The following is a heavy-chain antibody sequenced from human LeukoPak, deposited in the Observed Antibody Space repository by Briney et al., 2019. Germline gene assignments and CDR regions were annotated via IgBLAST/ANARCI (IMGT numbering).Heavy chain of an antibody. CDR3: AKEEYSTRYYYYGMDV. CDR1: GFTFWSYA. D-gene: IGHD2-2*01. CDR2: ISGGGDST. J-gene: IGHJ6*02. Sequence: GGSLRLSCVTSGFTFWSYAISWVRQAPGKGLDWVAAISGGGDSTFYADSVKGRFTISRDNSKNTLYLQMSSLRAEDTAIYYCAKEEYSTRYYYYGMDVWGRGTTVTVSS. V-gene: IGHV3-23*01.